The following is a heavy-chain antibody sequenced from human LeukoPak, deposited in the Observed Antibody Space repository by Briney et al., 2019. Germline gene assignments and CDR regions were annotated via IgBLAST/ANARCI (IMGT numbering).Heavy chain of an antibody. D-gene: IGHD6-13*01. J-gene: IGHJ3*02. CDR1: GGSISSYY. CDR2: IYATGRT. Sequence: PSETLSLTCTVSGGSISSYYWSWIRPPAGKGLEWIGRIYATGRTNCNPSLESRVRMSVDTSKNLFSLKLSAVTAADTAVYYCARDYSTRGIGDAFDIWGQGTVVTVSS. CDR3: ARDYSTRGIGDAFDI. V-gene: IGHV4-4*07.